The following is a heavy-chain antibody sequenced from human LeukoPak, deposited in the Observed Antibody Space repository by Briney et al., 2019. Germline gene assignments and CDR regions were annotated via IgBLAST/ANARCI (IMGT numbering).Heavy chain of an antibody. CDR1: GFTFSNSW. Sequence: GGSLRLSCEASGFTFSNSWMYWVRQVPGKGLVWVSRMYGDMRDISYADSVKGRFTISRDNAKNTVYLQMNSLRGEDTAVYYCARDLGLRGSTWGQGTLVTVSS. CDR3: ARDLGLRGST. V-gene: IGHV3-74*01. CDR2: MYGDMRDI. J-gene: IGHJ5*02. D-gene: IGHD5-12*01.